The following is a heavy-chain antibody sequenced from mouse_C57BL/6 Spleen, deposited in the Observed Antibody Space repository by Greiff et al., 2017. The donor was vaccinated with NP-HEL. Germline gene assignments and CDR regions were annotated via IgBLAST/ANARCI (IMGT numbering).Heavy chain of an antibody. V-gene: IGHV5-12*01. D-gene: IGHD1-1*01. CDR3: ARQGLLRSYAMDY. CDR1: GFTFSDYY. J-gene: IGHJ4*01. Sequence: EVQLVESGGGLVQPGGSLKLSCAASGFTFSDYYMYWVRQTPEKRLEWVAYISNGGGSTYYPDTVKGRFTISRDNAKNTLYLQMSRLKSEDTARYYCARQGLLRSYAMDYWGQGTSVTVSS. CDR2: ISNGGGST.